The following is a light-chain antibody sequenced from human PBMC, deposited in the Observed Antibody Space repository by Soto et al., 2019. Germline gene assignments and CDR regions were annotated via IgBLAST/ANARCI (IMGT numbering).Light chain of an antibody. CDR1: QTISSY. CDR3: QQSYSSPRT. V-gene: IGKV1-39*01. Sequence: DIPLTQSPSSLSAPVGDRVTITCRASQTISSYLNWYQQKPGKAPNLLIYAASSLQSGVPSRFSGSGSGTDFTLTISSLQPEDVATYYCQQSYSSPRTFGQGTKVEIK. CDR2: AAS. J-gene: IGKJ1*01.